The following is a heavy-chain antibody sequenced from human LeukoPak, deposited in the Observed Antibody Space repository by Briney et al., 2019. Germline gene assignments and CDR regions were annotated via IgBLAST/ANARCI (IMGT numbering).Heavy chain of an antibody. CDR3: ARCIAASDGYYYYYYMDV. CDR1: GGSISSHY. D-gene: IGHD6-13*01. Sequence: SETLSLTCTVSGGSISSHYWSWIRQPPGKGLEWIGYIYYSGSTNYNPSLKSRVTISVDTSKNQFSLKLSSVTAADTAVYYCARCIAASDGYYYYYYMDVWGKGTTVNVSS. CDR2: IYYSGST. J-gene: IGHJ6*03. V-gene: IGHV4-59*11.